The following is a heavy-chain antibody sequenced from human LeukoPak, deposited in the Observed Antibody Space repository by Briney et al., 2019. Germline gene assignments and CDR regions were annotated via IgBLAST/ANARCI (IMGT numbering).Heavy chain of an antibody. CDR1: GFTFTGYS. Sequence: GGSLRLSCAASGFTFTGYSMNWFRQAPGKGLEWVSYISSSSSYTNYADSVKGRFTISRDNAKNSLYLQMNSLRAEDTAVYYCARVGKNYGSGTYYKYFDYWGQGTLVTVSS. J-gene: IGHJ4*02. CDR2: ISSSSSYT. V-gene: IGHV3-21*05. D-gene: IGHD3-10*01. CDR3: ARVGKNYGSGTYYKYFDY.